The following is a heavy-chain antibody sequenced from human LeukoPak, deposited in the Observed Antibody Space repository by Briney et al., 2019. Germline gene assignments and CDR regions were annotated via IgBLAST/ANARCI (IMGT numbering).Heavy chain of an antibody. CDR2: ISSSSSCI. CDR1: GFTFSSYS. Sequence: GGSLRLSCAASGFTFSSYSMNWVRQAPGKGLEWVSSISSSSSCIYYADSVKGRFTISRDNAKNSLYLQMNSLRAEDTAVYYCAREYYYGSGSHRTDYWGQGTLVTVSS. D-gene: IGHD3-10*01. J-gene: IGHJ4*02. V-gene: IGHV3-21*01. CDR3: AREYYYGSGSHRTDY.